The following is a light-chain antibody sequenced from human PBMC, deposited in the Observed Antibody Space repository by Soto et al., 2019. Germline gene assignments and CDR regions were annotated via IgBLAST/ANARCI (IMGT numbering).Light chain of an antibody. CDR1: QSVSSY. CDR3: QQRSNWPPEGT. V-gene: IGKV3-11*01. J-gene: IGKJ3*01. CDR2: DAS. Sequence: EIVLTQSPATLSLSPGERATLSCRASQSVSSYLAWYQQKPGQAPRLLIYDASNRATGIPARFSGSGSGTDLTLTISSLEPEDFAVYYCQQRSNWPPEGTFGPGTKVDIK.